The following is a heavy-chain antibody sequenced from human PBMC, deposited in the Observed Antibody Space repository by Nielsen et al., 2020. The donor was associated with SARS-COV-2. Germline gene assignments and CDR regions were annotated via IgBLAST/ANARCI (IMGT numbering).Heavy chain of an antibody. V-gene: IGHV3-23*01. D-gene: IGHD6-19*01. CDR1: GFTFSSYV. CDR2: ISGSGGST. Sequence: GGSLRLSRAASGFTFSSYVMSWVRQAPGKGLEWVSTISGSGGSTNYADSVKGRFTISRDNSKTTLYLQMNSLRAEDTAVYYCAKDAAWEQWLVIFDYWGQGTLVTVSS. CDR3: AKDAAWEQWLVIFDY. J-gene: IGHJ4*02.